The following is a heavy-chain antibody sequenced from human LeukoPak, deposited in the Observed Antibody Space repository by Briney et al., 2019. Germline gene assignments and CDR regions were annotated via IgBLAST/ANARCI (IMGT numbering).Heavy chain of an antibody. CDR1: GDSVSSNTPA. Sequence: SQTLSLTCAISGDSVSSNTPAWNWIRQSPSRGLEWLGRTYYMSNWYNEYAASVKSRITINPDTSNNQFSLQLNSVTPEDTAVYYCARELLEKRPMGFDYWGQGTLVTVSS. J-gene: IGHJ4*02. CDR2: TYYMSNWYN. CDR3: ARELLEKRPMGFDY. V-gene: IGHV6-1*01. D-gene: IGHD3-10*01.